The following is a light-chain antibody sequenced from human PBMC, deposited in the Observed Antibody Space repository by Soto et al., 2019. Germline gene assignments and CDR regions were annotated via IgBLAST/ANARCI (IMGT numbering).Light chain of an antibody. V-gene: IGKV3-15*01. CDR3: QQRSSWPPT. CDR1: QSVGNN. CDR2: GAY. J-gene: IGKJ5*01. Sequence: EIVMTQSPATLSVSPGERTTLSCRASQSVGNNLAWYQQKPGQAPRLLIYGAYTRATGIPARFSGSGSGTDFTLTISRLEPEDFAVYYCQQRSSWPPTFGQGTRLEI.